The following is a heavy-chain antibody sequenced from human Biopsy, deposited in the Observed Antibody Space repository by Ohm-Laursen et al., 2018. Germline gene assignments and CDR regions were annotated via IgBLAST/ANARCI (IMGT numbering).Heavy chain of an antibody. CDR1: GYTFTSHD. J-gene: IGHJ4*02. Sequence: ASVKVSCKASGYTFTSHDINWVRQATGQGLEWMGWMSPNTGNTVYAQRFQDRVTMTSDTSTGTAYMESTSFTSDDTAVYFCARWETTLGRSLDSWGQGTLVAVSS. D-gene: IGHD1-26*01. V-gene: IGHV1-8*01. CDR3: ARWETTLGRSLDS. CDR2: MSPNTGNT.